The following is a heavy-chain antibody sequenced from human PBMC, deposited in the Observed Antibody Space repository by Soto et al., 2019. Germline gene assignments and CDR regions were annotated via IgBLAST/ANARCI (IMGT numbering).Heavy chain of an antibody. V-gene: IGHV3-23*01. CDR1: GFTFSSYA. CDR3: AKDLSSLGWLALGAPFDS. J-gene: IGHJ4*02. Sequence: GGSLRLSCAASGFTFSSYAMNWVRQAPGKGLGWVSSVSANGRNTSYADSVKGRFTVSRDKSKNALVLQLDSLRVEDTAIYYCAKDLSSLGWLALGAPFDSWGPGTLVTVSS. CDR2: VSANGRNT. D-gene: IGHD3-22*01.